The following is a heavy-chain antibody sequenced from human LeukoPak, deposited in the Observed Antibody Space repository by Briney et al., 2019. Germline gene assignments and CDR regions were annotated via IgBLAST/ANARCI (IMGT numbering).Heavy chain of an antibody. CDR1: GFPFSNYR. CDR2: ISSSSTTI. Sequence: GSLRLSCAASGFPFSNYRMNWVRQAPGKGLEWVSHISSSSTTIYYADSVKGRFTISRDNAKNSLYLQMNSLRAEDTAVYYCAKDYYDSSGYYHSTYWGQGTLVTVSS. V-gene: IGHV3-48*04. CDR3: AKDYYDSSGYYHSTY. J-gene: IGHJ4*02. D-gene: IGHD3-22*01.